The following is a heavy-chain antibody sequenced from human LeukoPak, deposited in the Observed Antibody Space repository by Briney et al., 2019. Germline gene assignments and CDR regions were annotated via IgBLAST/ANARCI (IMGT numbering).Heavy chain of an antibody. CDR2: IYYSGST. V-gene: IGHV4-39*07. CDR1: GDSLSYSTYY. J-gene: IGHJ4*02. Sequence: SETLSLTCSVSGDSLSYSTYYWAWIRQPPGKGLEWIGSIYYSGSTYYNPSLKSRVTISVDTSKNQFSLKLSSVTAADTAVYYCARDLLIGGRRFDYWGQGTLVTVSS. D-gene: IGHD2-15*01. CDR3: ARDLLIGGRRFDY.